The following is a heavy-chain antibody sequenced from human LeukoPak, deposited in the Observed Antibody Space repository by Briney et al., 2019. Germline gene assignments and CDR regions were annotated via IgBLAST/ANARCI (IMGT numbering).Heavy chain of an antibody. Sequence: ASVMVSCKASGYTFTGYYMHWVRQAPGQGLEWMGWINPNSGGTNYAQKFQGRVTMTRDTSISTAYMELSRLRSDDTAVYYCARGYDFWSGYYLFDYWGQGTLVTVSS. D-gene: IGHD3-3*01. V-gene: IGHV1-2*02. J-gene: IGHJ4*02. CDR2: INPNSGGT. CDR3: ARGYDFWSGYYLFDY. CDR1: GYTFTGYY.